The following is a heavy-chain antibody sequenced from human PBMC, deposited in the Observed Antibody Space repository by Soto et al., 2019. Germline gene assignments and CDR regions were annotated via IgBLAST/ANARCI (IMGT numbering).Heavy chain of an antibody. CDR3: ACIFSGGYGYGFYYYGMDV. Sequence: SVKVSCKASGGTFSSYTISWVRQAPGQGLEWMGRIIPILGIANYAQKFQGRVTITADKSTSTAYMELSSLRSEDTAVYYCACIFSGGYGYGFYYYGMDVWGQGTTVTVSS. J-gene: IGHJ6*02. D-gene: IGHD5-18*01. CDR2: IIPILGIA. V-gene: IGHV1-69*02. CDR1: GGTFSSYT.